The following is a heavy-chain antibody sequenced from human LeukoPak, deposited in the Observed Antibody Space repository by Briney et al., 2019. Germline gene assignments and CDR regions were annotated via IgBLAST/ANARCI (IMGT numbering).Heavy chain of an antibody. V-gene: IGHV4-30-4*01. CDR1: GGSISSGDYY. D-gene: IGHD3-16*01. Sequence: SETLSLTCTVSGGSISSGDYYWSWIRQPPGTGLEWIGYIYYSGSTYYNPSLKSRVTISVDTSKNQFSLKLSSVTAADTAVYYCARVGLDYYGMDVWGQGTTVTVSS. CDR3: ARVGLDYYGMDV. CDR2: IYYSGST. J-gene: IGHJ6*02.